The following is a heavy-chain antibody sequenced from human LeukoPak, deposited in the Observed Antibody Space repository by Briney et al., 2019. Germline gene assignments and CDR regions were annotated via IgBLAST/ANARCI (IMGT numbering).Heavy chain of an antibody. CDR1: GFTFSDYY. V-gene: IGHV3-11*01. CDR3: ARWRGESYWVDYFDY. Sequence: NPGGSLRLSCAASGFTFSDYYMSWIRQAPGKGPEWVSYISSSGGTTYYADSVKGRFTISRDNAENSLYLQMNSLRAEDTAVYSCARWRGESYWVDYFDYWGQGTLVTVSS. CDR2: ISSSGGTT. J-gene: IGHJ4*02. D-gene: IGHD1-26*01.